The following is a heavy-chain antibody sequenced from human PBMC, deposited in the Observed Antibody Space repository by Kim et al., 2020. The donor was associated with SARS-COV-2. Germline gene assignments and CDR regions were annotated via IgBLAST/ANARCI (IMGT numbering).Heavy chain of an antibody. CDR3: ARSLRYCTNGVCPTMRYYYYGMDV. D-gene: IGHD2-8*01. CDR2: ISSSSSYI. J-gene: IGHJ6*02. V-gene: IGHV3-21*01. Sequence: GGSLRLSCAASGFTFSSYSMNWVRQAPGKGLEWVSSISSSSSYIYYADSVKGRFTISRDNAKNSLYLQMNSLRAEDTAVYYCARSLRYCTNGVCPTMRYYYYGMDVWGQGTTVTVSS. CDR1: GFTFSSYS.